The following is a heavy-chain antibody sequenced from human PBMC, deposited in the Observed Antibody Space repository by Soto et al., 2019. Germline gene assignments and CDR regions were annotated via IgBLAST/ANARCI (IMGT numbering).Heavy chain of an antibody. D-gene: IGHD5-18*01. Sequence: GGSLRLSCVASGFTFSSYGMHWVRQAPGKGLEWVAVISYDGSNKYYADSVKGRFTISRDNSKNTLYLQMNSLRAEDTAVYYCAKDLGDTAMVRSYYYYGMDVWGQGTTVTVSS. CDR2: ISYDGSNK. V-gene: IGHV3-30*18. CDR1: GFTFSSYG. J-gene: IGHJ6*02. CDR3: AKDLGDTAMVRSYYYYGMDV.